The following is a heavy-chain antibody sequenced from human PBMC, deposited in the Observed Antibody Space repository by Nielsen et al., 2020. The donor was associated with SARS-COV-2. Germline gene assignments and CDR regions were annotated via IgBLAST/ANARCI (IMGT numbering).Heavy chain of an antibody. V-gene: IGHV4-39*07. CDR1: GGSISSSSYY. CDR3: ARDGEMATTDYFDY. D-gene: IGHD5-24*01. J-gene: IGHJ4*02. CDR2: IYYSGST. Sequence: SETLSLTCTVSGGSISSSSYYWGWIRQPPGKGLEWIGSIYYSGSTYYNPSLKSRVTISVDTSKNQFSLKLSSVTAADTAVYYCARDGEMATTDYFDYWGQGTLVTVSS.